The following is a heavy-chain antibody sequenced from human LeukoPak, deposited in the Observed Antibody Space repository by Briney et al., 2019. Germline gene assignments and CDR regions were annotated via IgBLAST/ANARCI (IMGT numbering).Heavy chain of an antibody. CDR1: GFTLRNFA. V-gene: IGHV3-23*01. D-gene: IGHD5-18*01. CDR2: ISDSVSGGST. CDR3: AKDRTGYSYGYFLSP. J-gene: IGHJ5*02. Sequence: GGSLRLSCEDSGFTLRNFAVSWVRQAPGKGLEWVSTISDSVSGGSTYYADSVKGRFTISRDNSKNTLYLQMNSLRAEDTAVYYCAKDRTGYSYGYFLSPWGQGTLVTVSS.